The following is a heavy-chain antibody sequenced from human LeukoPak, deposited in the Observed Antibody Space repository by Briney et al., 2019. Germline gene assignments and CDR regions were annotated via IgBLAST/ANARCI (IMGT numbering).Heavy chain of an antibody. D-gene: IGHD1-26*01. V-gene: IGHV1-69*05. Sequence: ASVKVSCKASGGTFSSYAISWVRQAPGQGLEWMGGIIPIFGTANYAQKFQGRVTITTDESTSTAYMELSSLRSEDTAVYYCVRDSGALRIVGATVRAFDIWGQGTMVTVSS. CDR1: GGTFSSYA. CDR3: VRDSGALRIVGATVRAFDI. CDR2: IIPIFGTA. J-gene: IGHJ3*02.